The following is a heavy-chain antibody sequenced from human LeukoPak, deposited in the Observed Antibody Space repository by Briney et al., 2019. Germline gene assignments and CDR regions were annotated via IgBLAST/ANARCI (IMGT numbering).Heavy chain of an antibody. J-gene: IGHJ3*01. CDR1: GYTFTGYY. V-gene: IGHV1-2*02. Sequence: ASVKVSCKASGYTFTGYYMHWVRQVPGQGLEWMGWINPDSGGTNNAQKFQGRVTMTRDTSISTAYVELSRLRSDDTAVYYCARTFYDTLDSDAFDFWGQGTMVIVSS. D-gene: IGHD2/OR15-2a*01. CDR2: INPDSGGT. CDR3: ARTFYDTLDSDAFDF.